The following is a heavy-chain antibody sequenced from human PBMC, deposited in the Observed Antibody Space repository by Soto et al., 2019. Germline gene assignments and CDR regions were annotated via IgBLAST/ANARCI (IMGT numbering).Heavy chain of an antibody. CDR3: ARGDYGDYYYYYMDV. V-gene: IGHV4-31*03. Sequence: PSETLSLTCTVSGGPISSGGYYWSLIRQHPGKGLEWIGYIYYSGSTYYNPSLKSRVTISVGTSKNQFSLKLSSVTAADTAVYYCARGDYGDYYYYYMDVWGKGTTVTVSS. CDR2: IYYSGST. D-gene: IGHD4-17*01. CDR1: GGPISSGGYY. J-gene: IGHJ6*03.